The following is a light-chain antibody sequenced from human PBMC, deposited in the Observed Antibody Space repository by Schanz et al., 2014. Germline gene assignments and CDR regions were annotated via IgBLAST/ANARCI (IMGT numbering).Light chain of an antibody. CDR3: QQSYSTPMYT. CDR2: AAS. J-gene: IGKJ2*01. Sequence: DFLMTQSPSTLSASVGDRVSITCRASHNINTWLAWYQQKPGRAPKLLIYAASSLQSGVPSRFGGSGSGTDFTLTISSLQPEDFATYYCQQSYSTPMYTFGXXTKLEI. CDR1: HNINTW. V-gene: IGKV1-39*01.